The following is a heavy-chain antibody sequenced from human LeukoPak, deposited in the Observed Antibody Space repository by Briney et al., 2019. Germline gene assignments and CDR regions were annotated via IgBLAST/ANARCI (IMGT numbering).Heavy chain of an antibody. J-gene: IGHJ4*02. CDR3: AREPLVGGFDY. Sequence: SETLSLTCTVSGGSISSGSYYWSWIRQPAGKGLEWIGRIYTSGSTNCNPSLKSRVTISVDTSKNQFSLKLSSVTAADTAVYYCAREPLVGGFDYWGQGTLVTVSS. V-gene: IGHV4-61*02. CDR2: IYTSGST. D-gene: IGHD1-26*01. CDR1: GGSISSGSYY.